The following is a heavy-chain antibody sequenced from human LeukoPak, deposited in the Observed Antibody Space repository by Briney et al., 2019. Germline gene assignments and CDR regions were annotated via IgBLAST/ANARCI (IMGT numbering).Heavy chain of an antibody. J-gene: IGHJ5*02. V-gene: IGHV4-39*07. CDR3: ARSGAMVRGVTYRTILYNWFDP. Sequence: ETLSLTCTVSGGPISSSSHYWGWIRQPPGKGLEWIGTIYYSGSTYYNPSLKSRVTISVDTSKNQFSLQLNSVTPEDTAVYYCARSGAMVRGVTYRTILYNWFDPWGQGTLVTVSS. CDR1: GGPISSSSHY. CDR2: IYYSGST. D-gene: IGHD3-10*01.